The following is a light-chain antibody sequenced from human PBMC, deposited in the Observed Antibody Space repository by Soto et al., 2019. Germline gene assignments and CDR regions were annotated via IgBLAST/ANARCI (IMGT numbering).Light chain of an antibody. Sequence: DIVMTQSPDSLAVSLGERATINCKSSQSVLYSSNNKNYLDWYQHKPGQPPKLLIYWASTRESGVPDRFSGSGSGTDFTLTISSLQAEDVAVYYCQQYYSTPPTFGQGTKVEIK. V-gene: IGKV4-1*01. CDR3: QQYYSTPPT. CDR1: QSVLYSSNNKNY. CDR2: WAS. J-gene: IGKJ1*01.